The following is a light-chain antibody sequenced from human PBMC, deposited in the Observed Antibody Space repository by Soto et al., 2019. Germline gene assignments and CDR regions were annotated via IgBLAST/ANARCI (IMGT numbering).Light chain of an antibody. J-gene: IGLJ3*02. Sequence: QSALTQPASVSGSPGQSITISCTGTSSDVGGYNYVSWYQQHPGKAPKFMIYEVSNRPSGVSNRFSGSKSGNTASLTISGLQAEDEADYYCSSYTSSSTLNWVFGGGTQLTVL. CDR3: SSYTSSSTLNWV. V-gene: IGLV2-14*01. CDR1: SSDVGGYNY. CDR2: EVS.